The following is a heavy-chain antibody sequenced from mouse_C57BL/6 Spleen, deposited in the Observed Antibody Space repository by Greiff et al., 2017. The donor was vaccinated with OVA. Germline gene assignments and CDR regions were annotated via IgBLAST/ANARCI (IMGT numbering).Heavy chain of an antibody. CDR2: IDPSDSYT. J-gene: IGHJ1*03. CDR3: ARGIAWYFDV. Sequence: QVQLQQPGAELVMPGASVKLSCKASGYTFTSYWMPWVKQRPGQGLEWIGEIDPSDSYTNYNQKFKGKSTLTVDKSSSTAYMQLSSLTSEDSAVYYCARGIAWYFDVWGTGTTVTVSS. V-gene: IGHV1-69*01. CDR1: GYTFTSYW.